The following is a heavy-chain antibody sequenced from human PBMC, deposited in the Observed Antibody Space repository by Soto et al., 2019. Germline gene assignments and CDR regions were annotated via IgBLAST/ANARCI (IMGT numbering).Heavy chain of an antibody. J-gene: IGHJ4*02. V-gene: IGHV3-21*01. CDR1: GFTFSSYS. CDR2: ISSSSSYI. CDR3: ARARGEYSGYDYPLDY. D-gene: IGHD5-12*01. Sequence: GGSLRLSCAASGFTFSSYSMNWVRQAPGKGLEWVSSISSSSSYIYYADSVKGRFTISRDNAKNSLYLQMNSLRAEDTAVYYCARARGEYSGYDYPLDYWGQGTLVTVSS.